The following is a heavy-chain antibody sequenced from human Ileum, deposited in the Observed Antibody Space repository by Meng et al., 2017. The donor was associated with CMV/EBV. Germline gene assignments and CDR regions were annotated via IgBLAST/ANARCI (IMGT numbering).Heavy chain of an antibody. J-gene: IGHJ4*02. Sequence: GGSLRPSCATSGFTFSSYAMSWVRQAPGKGLEWVSAISGSGGSTNYADSVKGRFTISRDNSKNTLYLQMNSLRAEDTAVHYCAKGEGYYGSGIDYWGQGTLVTVSS. CDR2: ISGSGGST. V-gene: IGHV3-23*01. D-gene: IGHD3-10*01. CDR1: GFTFSSYA. CDR3: AKGEGYYGSGIDY.